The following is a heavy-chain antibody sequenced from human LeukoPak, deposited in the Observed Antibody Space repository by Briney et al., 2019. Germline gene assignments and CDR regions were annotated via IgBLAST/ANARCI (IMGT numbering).Heavy chain of an antibody. CDR3: AREGCSGGSCYFDY. V-gene: IGHV3-48*03. CDR2: ISSSGSTI. Sequence: GGSLRLSCAASGFTFSSYEMNWVRQAPGKGLEWVSYISSSGSTIYYADSVKGRFTISRDNAKNSLYLQMNSLRAEDTAVYYCAREGCSGGSCYFDYWGQGTLVTVSS. D-gene: IGHD2-15*01. J-gene: IGHJ4*02. CDR1: GFTFSSYE.